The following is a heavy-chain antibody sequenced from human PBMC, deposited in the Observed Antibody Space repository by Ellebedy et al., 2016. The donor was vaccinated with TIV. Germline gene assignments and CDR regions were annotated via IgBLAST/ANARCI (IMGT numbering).Heavy chain of an antibody. CDR1: GFAVSSNY. CDR2: IYSDGNT. J-gene: IGHJ4*02. CDR3: AKVLISDYWGPGVY. V-gene: IGHV3-53*01. D-gene: IGHD4-17*01. Sequence: GESLKISCAASGFAVSSNYMTWVRQAPGRGLEWVSLIYSDGNTNYADSVKGRFTISRDNSRNTLYLQMNSLRGEDTAVYYCAKVLISDYWGPGVYWGQGTLVTVSS.